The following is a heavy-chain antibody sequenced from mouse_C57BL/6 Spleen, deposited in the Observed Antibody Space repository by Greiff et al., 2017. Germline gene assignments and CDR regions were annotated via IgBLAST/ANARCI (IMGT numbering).Heavy chain of an antibody. Sequence: VQLQESGPELVKPGASVKISCKASGYAFSSSWMNWVKQRPGKGLEWIGRIYPGDGDTNYNGKFKGKATLTADKSSSTAYMQLSGLPSEDSAVYFCARDDYDYAMDYWGQGTSVTVSS. CDR2: IYPGDGDT. CDR1: GYAFSSSW. CDR3: ARDDYDYAMDY. D-gene: IGHD2-4*01. J-gene: IGHJ4*01. V-gene: IGHV1-82*01.